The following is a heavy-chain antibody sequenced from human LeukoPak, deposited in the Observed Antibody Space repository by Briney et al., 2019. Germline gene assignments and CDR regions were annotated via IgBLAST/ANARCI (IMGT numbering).Heavy chain of an antibody. CDR2: IRDDGSNK. J-gene: IGHJ4*02. CDR3: AKDLKQWLVPFDY. CDR1: GFTFSSYG. V-gene: IGHV3-30*02. D-gene: IGHD6-19*01. Sequence: GGSLRLSCAASGFTFSSYGMHWVRQAPGKGLEWVAFIRDDGSNKYYADSVKGRFTISRDNSKNTLYLQMNSLRAEDTAVYYCAKDLKQWLVPFDYWGQGTLVTVSS.